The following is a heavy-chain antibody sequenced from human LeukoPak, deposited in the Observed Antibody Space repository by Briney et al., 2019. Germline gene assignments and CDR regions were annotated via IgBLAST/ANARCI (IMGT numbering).Heavy chain of an antibody. J-gene: IGHJ5*02. CDR1: GGTFISYA. D-gene: IGHD1-26*01. CDR2: IIAIFGTA. Sequence: GASVKVSCKASGGTFISYAISGVRQAPGQGGEWMGGIIAIFGTANYAQKFQGRGTITTDEATRTDYMEMSSLRSEDTAVYYCARTAPYYSGSYHGWFDPWGQGTLVTVSS. CDR3: ARTAPYYSGSYHGWFDP. V-gene: IGHV1-69*05.